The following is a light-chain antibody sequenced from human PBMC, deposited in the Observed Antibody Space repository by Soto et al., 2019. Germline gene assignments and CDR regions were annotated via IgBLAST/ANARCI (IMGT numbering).Light chain of an antibody. CDR3: QQNYTTPLT. V-gene: IGKV1-39*01. CDR1: QTISGY. J-gene: IGKJ4*01. CDR2: DAS. Sequence: DIQMTQSPSSLSASVGDRVTITCRASQTISGYLNWYQQKPGKAPELLIYDASYLGNGVPSRFSGSGSATYFTLTISSMQPEDFATYFCQQNYTTPLTFGGGTKMEIK.